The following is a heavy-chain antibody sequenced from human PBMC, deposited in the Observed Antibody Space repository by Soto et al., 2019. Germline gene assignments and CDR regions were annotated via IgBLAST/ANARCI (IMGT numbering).Heavy chain of an antibody. Sequence: ETLSLTCTVSGGSISSGDYYWSWIRQPPGKGLEWIGSIYYSGSTYYNPSLKSRNIISVDTSKNQFSLKLSSVTAADTAVYYCARHVKQLWLFDYWGQGTLVTVSS. J-gene: IGHJ4*02. CDR1: GGSISSGDYY. V-gene: IGHV4-39*01. CDR2: IYYSGST. D-gene: IGHD5-18*01. CDR3: ARHVKQLWLFDY.